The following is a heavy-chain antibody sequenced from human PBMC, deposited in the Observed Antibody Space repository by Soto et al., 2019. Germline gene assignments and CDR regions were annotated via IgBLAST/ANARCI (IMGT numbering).Heavy chain of an antibody. J-gene: IGHJ4*02. Sequence: QVQLVESGGGVVQPGRSLRLSCAASRFTFSSYGMHWVRQAPGKGLEWVAVIWYDGSNKYYADSVKGRFTISRDNSKNTLYLQMNSLRAEDTAVYYCARGYYYGSGVFDYWGQGTLVTVSS. CDR2: IWYDGSNK. D-gene: IGHD3-10*01. V-gene: IGHV3-33*01. CDR3: ARGYYYGSGVFDY. CDR1: RFTFSSYG.